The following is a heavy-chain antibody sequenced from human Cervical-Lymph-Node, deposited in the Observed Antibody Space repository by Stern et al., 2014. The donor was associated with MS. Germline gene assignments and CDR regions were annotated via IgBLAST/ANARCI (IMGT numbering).Heavy chain of an antibody. CDR2: IVTTGDT. CDR1: GFTFSSYD. Sequence: EVQLVESGGGLVQPGGSLRLSCAASGFTFSSYDMHWVRQVTGKGLEWVSVIVTTGDTYYPGSVKGRFTISRENAKNSLYLQMNSLRAGDTAMYYCARQFNYYDSSGYYYGAFDLWGQGTMVTVSS. D-gene: IGHD3-22*01. CDR3: ARQFNYYDSSGYYYGAFDL. V-gene: IGHV3-13*01. J-gene: IGHJ3*01.